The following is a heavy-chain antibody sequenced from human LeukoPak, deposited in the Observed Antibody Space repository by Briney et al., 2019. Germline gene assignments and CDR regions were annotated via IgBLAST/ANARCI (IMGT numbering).Heavy chain of an antibody. J-gene: IGHJ5*02. CDR1: GFTFSSYE. Sequence: GGSLRLSCAASGFTFSSYEMNWVRQAPGKGLEWVSYISSSGSTIYYADSVKGRFTISRDNAKNSLYLQMNSLRAEDTAVYYCARGGDSSSWYLRHWFDPWGQGTLVTVSS. CDR2: ISSSGSTI. D-gene: IGHD6-13*01. V-gene: IGHV3-48*03. CDR3: ARGGDSSSWYLRHWFDP.